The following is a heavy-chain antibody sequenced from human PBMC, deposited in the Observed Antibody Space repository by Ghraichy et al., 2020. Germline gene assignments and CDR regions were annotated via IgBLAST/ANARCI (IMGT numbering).Heavy chain of an antibody. CDR2: IIPLFGPA. D-gene: IGHD1-26*01. Sequence: VKVSCKASGGTFSNYAISWVRQAPGQGLEWMGGIIPLFGPANYAQKFQDRVTITADKSTSTVYMELSSLRSEDTAVYYCAREPHPPVGANVFDTNGMDVWGQGTKVTVSS. CDR1: GGTFSNYA. J-gene: IGHJ6*02. V-gene: IGHV1-69*13. CDR3: AREPHPPVGANVFDTNGMDV.